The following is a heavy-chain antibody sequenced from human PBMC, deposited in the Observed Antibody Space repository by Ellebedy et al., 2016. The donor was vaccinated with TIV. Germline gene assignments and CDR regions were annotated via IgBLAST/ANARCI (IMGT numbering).Heavy chain of an antibody. CDR3: AREEIAVAGRGEYYFDS. CDR2: ISSSSSYI. D-gene: IGHD6-19*01. Sequence: GESLKISXAASGFTFSSYSMNWVRQAPGKGLEWVSSISSSSSYIYYADSVKGRFTISRDNAKNSLYLQMNSLRAEDTAVYYCAREEIAVAGRGEYYFDSWGQGTLVTVSS. V-gene: IGHV3-21*04. J-gene: IGHJ4*02. CDR1: GFTFSSYS.